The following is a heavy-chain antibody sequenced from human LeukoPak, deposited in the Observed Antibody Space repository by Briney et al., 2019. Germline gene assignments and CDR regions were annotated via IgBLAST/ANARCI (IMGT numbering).Heavy chain of an antibody. CDR2: IKSESAGGTT. CDR3: TTLGYIDWSLSRNLDC. D-gene: IGHD3-9*01. Sequence: GGSLRLSCVASGFSFSDAWMSWVRQAPGKGPEWVGRIKSESAGGTTDYGAPVKGRFTISRDDSKNTVYLQTNSLKTEDTAVYYCTTLGYIDWSLSRNLDCWGQGTLVTVSS. J-gene: IGHJ4*02. V-gene: IGHV3-15*01. CDR1: GFSFSDAW.